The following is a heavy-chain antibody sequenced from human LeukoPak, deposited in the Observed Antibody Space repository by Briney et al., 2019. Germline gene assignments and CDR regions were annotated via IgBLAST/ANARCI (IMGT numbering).Heavy chain of an antibody. CDR1: GYTFTNYA. CDR3: ASLLGVRGVIRYYFDY. J-gene: IGHJ4*02. Sequence: GASVKVSRKASGYTFTNYALHWVRQAPGQRPEWMGWITAGNGNTKYSQNFQGRVTITRDTSASTAYMELSSLRSEDTAVYYCASLLGVRGVIRYYFDYWGQGTLVTVSS. V-gene: IGHV1-3*01. CDR2: ITAGNGNT. D-gene: IGHD3-10*01.